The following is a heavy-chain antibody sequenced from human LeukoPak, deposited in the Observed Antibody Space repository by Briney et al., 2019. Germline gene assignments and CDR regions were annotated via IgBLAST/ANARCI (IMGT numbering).Heavy chain of an antibody. J-gene: IGHJ4*02. CDR1: GFTFNTYA. V-gene: IGHV3-30-3*01. D-gene: IGHD3-3*01. Sequence: PGRSLRLSCAASGFTFNTYAMHWVRQAPGKGLEWVAVVSHDENNKYYADSVKGRFTISRDNSKNTLYLQMNSLRAEDTGVYYCAKDHYWSIDYWGRGTLVTVSS. CDR2: VSHDENNK. CDR3: AKDHYWSIDY.